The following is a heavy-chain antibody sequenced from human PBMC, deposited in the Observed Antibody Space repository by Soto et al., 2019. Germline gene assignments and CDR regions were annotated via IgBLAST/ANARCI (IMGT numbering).Heavy chain of an antibody. Sequence: QLHLVESGGGVVQPGGSLKLSCAASGFTFTFSANGMHWVRQAPGRGLEWLAITSFDGSTTYLADSAKGRFTISRDNSKNTLYLEMNSLRAEDSAVYFCAQELGGHFLAGMDVWGQGTTVTVSS. CDR1: GFTFTFSANG. CDR3: AQELGGHFLAGMDV. CDR2: TSFDGSTT. D-gene: IGHD3-3*02. V-gene: IGHV3-30*18. J-gene: IGHJ6*02.